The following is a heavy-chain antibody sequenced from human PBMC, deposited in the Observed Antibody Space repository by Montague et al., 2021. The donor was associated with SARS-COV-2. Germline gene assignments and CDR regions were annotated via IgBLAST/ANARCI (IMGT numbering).Heavy chain of an antibody. J-gene: IGHJ4*02. V-gene: IGHV4-39*07. Sequence: SETLSLTCAVSGASITRTTYYWGWIRQPPGKGLEWIGSIYYSGSTYYSPSLKSRVTMSLDTSKNQFSLNLTSVTAADTAVYYCAREPPYSSNLATFDYWGQGALVSVSS. D-gene: IGHD6-13*01. CDR1: GASITRTTYY. CDR3: AREPPYSSNLATFDY. CDR2: IYYSGST.